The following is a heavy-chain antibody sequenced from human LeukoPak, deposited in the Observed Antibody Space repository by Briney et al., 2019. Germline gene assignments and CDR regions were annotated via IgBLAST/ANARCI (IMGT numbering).Heavy chain of an antibody. CDR2: IKSKTDGGTT. CDR3: ARGDIKWEVPAAANWFDP. J-gene: IGHJ5*02. CDR1: GFTFSNAW. Sequence: GGSLRLSCAASGFTFSNAWMSWVRQAPGKGLGWVGRIKSKTDGGTTDYAAPVKGRFTISRDDSKNTLYLQMNSLRAEDTAVYYCARGDIKWEVPAAANWFDPWGQGTLVTVSS. V-gene: IGHV3-15*01. D-gene: IGHD2-2*01.